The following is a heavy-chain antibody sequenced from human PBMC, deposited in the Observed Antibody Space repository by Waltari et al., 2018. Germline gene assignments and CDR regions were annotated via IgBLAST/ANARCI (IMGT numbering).Heavy chain of an antibody. CDR1: GYTFTGYY. V-gene: IGHV1-2*02. Sequence: QVQLVQSGAEVKKPGASVKVSCKASGYTFTGYYMHWVRQAPGQGLEWRGRINPNSGGTNYAQKFQGRVTRTRDTSISTAYMELSRLRSDDTAVYYCARRWLSHYYYYGMDVWGQGTTVTVSS. CDR2: INPNSGGT. J-gene: IGHJ6*02. D-gene: IGHD3-22*01. CDR3: ARRWLSHYYYYGMDV.